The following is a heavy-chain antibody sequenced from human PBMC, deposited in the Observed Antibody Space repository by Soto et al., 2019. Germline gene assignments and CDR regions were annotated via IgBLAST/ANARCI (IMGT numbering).Heavy chain of an antibody. CDR1: GGTFSSYG. CDR3: ARSEWLIHDPIYHYYDMDV. V-gene: IGHV1-69*12. D-gene: IGHD6-19*01. CDR2: IIPIFSTA. Sequence: QVQLVQSGAEVKKPGSSVKVSCKASGGTFSSYGISWVRQAPGQGLVWMGGIIPIFSTANYAQKFQGRVTITADESTSIAYMELSSLRSEDTAVYYCARSEWLIHDPIYHYYDMDVWGQGTTVTVSS. J-gene: IGHJ6*02.